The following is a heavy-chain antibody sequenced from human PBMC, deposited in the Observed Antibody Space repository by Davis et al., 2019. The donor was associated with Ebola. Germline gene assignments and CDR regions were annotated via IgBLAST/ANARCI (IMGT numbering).Heavy chain of an antibody. V-gene: IGHV3-11*04. CDR1: GFTFSDYY. Sequence: GGSLRLSCAASGFTFSDYYMSWIRQAPGKGLEWVSYISSSGSTIYYADSVKGRFTISRDNAQNTLYLQMNSLRAEDTAVYYCARDLYLGSWNYYGMDVWGQGTTVTVSS. D-gene: IGHD2-2*02. CDR2: ISSSGSTI. J-gene: IGHJ6*02. CDR3: ARDLYLGSWNYYGMDV.